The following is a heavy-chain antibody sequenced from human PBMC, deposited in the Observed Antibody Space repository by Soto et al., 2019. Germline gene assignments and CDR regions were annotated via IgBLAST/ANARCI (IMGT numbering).Heavy chain of an antibody. CDR1: GGSISSSSYY. D-gene: IGHD3-9*01. Sequence: SETLSLTCTVSGGSISSSSYYLGWVRRPPGKGLEWIGSIYYSGSTYYNPSLKSRVTISVDTSKNQFSLKLSSVTAADTAVYYCARSGRYFDWLFDYWGQGTLVTSPQ. V-gene: IGHV4-39*01. CDR3: ARSGRYFDWLFDY. J-gene: IGHJ4*02. CDR2: IYYSGST.